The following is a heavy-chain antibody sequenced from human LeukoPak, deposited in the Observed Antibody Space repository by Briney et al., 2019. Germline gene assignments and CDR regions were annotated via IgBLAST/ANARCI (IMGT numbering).Heavy chain of an antibody. CDR1: GGSISSGGYS. CDR3: ARGSRYYYDSSGYYGY. V-gene: IGHV4-30-2*01. D-gene: IGHD3-22*01. J-gene: IGHJ4*02. CDR2: IYHSGST. Sequence: SETLSLTCAVSGGSISSGGYSWSWIRQPPGKGLEWIGYIYHSGSTYYNPSLKSRVTISVDRSKNQFSLKLSSVTAADTAVYYCARGSRYYYDSSGYYGYWGQGTLVTVSS.